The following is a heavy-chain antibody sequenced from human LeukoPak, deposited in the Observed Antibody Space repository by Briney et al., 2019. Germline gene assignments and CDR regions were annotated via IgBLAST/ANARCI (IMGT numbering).Heavy chain of an antibody. J-gene: IGHJ6*02. CDR2: ISYDGSNK. CDR1: GFTFSSYA. CDR3: ARGGGGKGYYYYYGMDV. Sequence: GGSLRLSCAASGFTFSSYAMHWVRQAPGKGLEWVAVISYDGSNKYYADSVKGRFTISRDNSKNTLYLQMNSLRAEDTAVYYCARGGGGKGYYYYYGMDVWGQGTTVTVSS. V-gene: IGHV3-30-3*01. D-gene: IGHD3-16*01.